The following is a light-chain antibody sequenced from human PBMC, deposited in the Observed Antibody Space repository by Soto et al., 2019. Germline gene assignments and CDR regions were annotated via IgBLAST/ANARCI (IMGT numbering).Light chain of an antibody. J-gene: IGKJ5*01. V-gene: IGKV3-15*01. CDR3: QQYVGSPIT. Sequence: EIERTQSPATLSLAPGERVTLSCRASESVSTNLAWYQQKAGQAPRLLIYGASTRATGIPARFTGGGSGTDFSLTIRRLEPEDFALYYCQQYVGSPITFGQGTDWRL. CDR2: GAS. CDR1: ESVSTN.